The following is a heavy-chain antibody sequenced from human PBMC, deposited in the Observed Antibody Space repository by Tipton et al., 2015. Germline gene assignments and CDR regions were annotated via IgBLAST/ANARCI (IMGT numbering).Heavy chain of an antibody. Sequence: QLVQSGADLKEPGSSVKVSCKTSGGTFSTYAISWVRQAPGQGLEWMGQIIPALGTADYAQRFKGRVTITADESTSTAYLDLSSLRSDDTAVYFCTRAIPHHGDYVDYWGQGTRVTVSS. V-gene: IGHV1-69*11. J-gene: IGHJ4*02. CDR2: IIPALGTA. D-gene: IGHD4-17*01. CDR3: TRAIPHHGDYVDY. CDR1: GGTFSTYA.